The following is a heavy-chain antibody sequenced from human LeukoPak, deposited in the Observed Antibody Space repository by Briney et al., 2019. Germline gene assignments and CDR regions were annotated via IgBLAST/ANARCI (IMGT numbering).Heavy chain of an antibody. CDR2: ISGSGDST. CDR1: GFTFRSYG. J-gene: IGHJ4*02. V-gene: IGHV3-23*01. Sequence: GGSLRLSCAASGFTFRSYGMTWVRQAPGKGLEWVSAISGSGDSTYYADSVKGRFTISRDNSRNTLYLQMNSLRAGDTAVYYCAKSFRSTSLDYWGQGTLVTVSS. CDR3: AKSFRSTSLDY. D-gene: IGHD2-2*01.